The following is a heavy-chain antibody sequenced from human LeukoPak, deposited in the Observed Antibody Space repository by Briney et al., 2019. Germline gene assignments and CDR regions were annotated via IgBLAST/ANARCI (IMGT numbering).Heavy chain of an antibody. V-gene: IGHV3-30-3*01. CDR1: GFTFSSYA. Sequence: GGSLRLSCAASGFTFSSYAMHWVRQAPGKGLEWVAVISYDGSNKYYADSVKGRFTISRDNSKNTLYLQMNSLRAEDTAVYYCAGGTASGSYFAFDYWGQGTLVTVSS. CDR3: AGGTASGSYFAFDY. J-gene: IGHJ4*02. D-gene: IGHD1-26*01. CDR2: ISYDGSNK.